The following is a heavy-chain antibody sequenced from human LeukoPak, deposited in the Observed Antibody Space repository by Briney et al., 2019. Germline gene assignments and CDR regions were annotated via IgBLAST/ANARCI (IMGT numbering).Heavy chain of an antibody. J-gene: IGHJ4*02. V-gene: IGHV3-66*01. D-gene: IGHD6-13*01. Sequence: PGGSLRLSCAASGFTFSSYAMSWVRQAPGKGLEWVSVIYSGGSTYYADSVKGRFTISRDNSKNTLYLQMNSLRAEDTAVYYCASWLIAAAGTGGLFDYWGQGTLVTVSS. CDR1: GFTFSSYA. CDR3: ASWLIAAAGTGGLFDY. CDR2: IYSGGST.